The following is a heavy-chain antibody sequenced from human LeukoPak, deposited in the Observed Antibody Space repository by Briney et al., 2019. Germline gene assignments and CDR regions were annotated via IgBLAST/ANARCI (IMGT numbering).Heavy chain of an antibody. CDR3: ARLPSMVRGVIGLDN. Sequence: GESLKISCKDSGYSFTNYWIGWVRQMPGKGLEWMGIIYPGDSDTRYSPSFQGQVTISADKSISTAYLQWSSLKASDTAMYYCARLPSMVRGVIGLDNWGQGTLVTVSS. CDR1: GYSFTNYW. CDR2: IYPGDSDT. D-gene: IGHD3-10*01. J-gene: IGHJ4*02. V-gene: IGHV5-51*01.